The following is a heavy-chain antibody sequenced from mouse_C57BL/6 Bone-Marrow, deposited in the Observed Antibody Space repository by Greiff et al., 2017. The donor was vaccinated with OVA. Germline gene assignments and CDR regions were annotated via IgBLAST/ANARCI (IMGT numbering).Heavy chain of an antibody. Sequence: EVQRVESGGGLVKPGGSLKLSCAASGFTFSDYGMHWVRQAPEKGLEWVAYISSGSSTIYYADTVKGRFTISRDNAKNTLFLQMTSLRSEDTAMYYCARKIYYYGSSFAYWGQGTLVTVSA. CDR3: ARKIYYYGSSFAY. CDR2: ISSGSSTI. CDR1: GFTFSDYG. D-gene: IGHD1-1*01. V-gene: IGHV5-17*01. J-gene: IGHJ3*01.